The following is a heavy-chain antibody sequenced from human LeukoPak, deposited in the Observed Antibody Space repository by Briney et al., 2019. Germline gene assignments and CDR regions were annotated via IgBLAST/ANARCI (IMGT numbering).Heavy chain of an antibody. V-gene: IGHV4-39*07. CDR3: ARDGLDIVVVVAATGAFDI. CDR1: GGSISSSSYY. Sequence: ASETLSLTCTVSGGSISSSSYYWGWIRQPPGKGLEWIGSIYYSGSTYYNPSLKSRVTISVDTSKNQFSLKLSSVAAADTAVYYCARDGLDIVVVVAATGAFDIWGQGTMVTVSS. D-gene: IGHD2-15*01. J-gene: IGHJ3*02. CDR2: IYYSGST.